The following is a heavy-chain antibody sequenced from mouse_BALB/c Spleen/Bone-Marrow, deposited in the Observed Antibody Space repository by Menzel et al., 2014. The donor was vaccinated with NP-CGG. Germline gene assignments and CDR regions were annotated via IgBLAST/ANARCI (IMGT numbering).Heavy chain of an antibody. CDR2: IDPANGNT. V-gene: IGHV14-3*02. Sequence: EVKLMESGAELVKPGASVKLSYTASGFNIKDTYIHWVKQRPEQGLEWIGGIDPANGNTKYDPKFQGKANITADTSSNRAFLQLSRQTSEDPAVYCCSGEYVCTAWFAYWGQGTLVTGSA. CDR1: GFNIKDTY. J-gene: IGHJ3*01. D-gene: IGHD2-13*01. CDR3: SGEYVCTAWFAY.